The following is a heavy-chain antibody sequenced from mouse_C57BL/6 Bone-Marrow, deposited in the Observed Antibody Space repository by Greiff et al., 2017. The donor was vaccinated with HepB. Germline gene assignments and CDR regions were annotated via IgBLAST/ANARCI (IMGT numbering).Heavy chain of an antibody. D-gene: IGHD1-1*01. CDR3: ARWGVVNYYAMDY. V-gene: IGHV1-26*01. Sequence: VQLQQSGPELVKPGASVKISCKASGYTFTDYYMNWVKQSHGKSLEWIGDINPNNGGTSYNQKFKGKATLTVDKSSSTAYMELRSLTSEDSAVYYCARWGVVNYYAMDYWGQGTSVTVSS. J-gene: IGHJ4*01. CDR1: GYTFTDYY. CDR2: INPNNGGT.